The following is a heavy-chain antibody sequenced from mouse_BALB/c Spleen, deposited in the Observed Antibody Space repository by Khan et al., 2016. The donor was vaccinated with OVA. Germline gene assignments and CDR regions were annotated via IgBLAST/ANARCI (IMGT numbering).Heavy chain of an antibody. CDR1: GFTFSTYG. CDR2: VSTGGSYT. D-gene: IGHD1-1*01. CDR3: TRLAYYYDSEVFAY. V-gene: IGHV5-6*01. J-gene: IGHJ3*01. Sequence: EVELVESGGDLVKPGGSLKLSCAASGFTFSTYGMSWVRQTPDKRLAWVATVSTGGSYTYYPDSVKGRFTISRDNAKNTLYLQMSGLKSEDTAMFYCTRLAYYYDSEVFAYWGQGTLVTVSA.